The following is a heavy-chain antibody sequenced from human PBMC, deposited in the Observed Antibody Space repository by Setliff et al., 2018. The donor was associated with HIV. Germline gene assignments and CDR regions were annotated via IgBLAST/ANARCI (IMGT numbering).Heavy chain of an antibody. V-gene: IGHV1-18*01. J-gene: IGHJ4*02. D-gene: IGHD3-22*01. CDR1: GYTSTSYG. CDR3: ARVTRDYYDSRALYYFDY. CDR2: INPYKSAT. Sequence: ASVKVSCKASGYTSTSYGVTWVRQAPGQGLEWVGWINPYKSATNYGQKLQGRVTMTTDTSTSTVYMELSRLRSDDTAVYYCARVTRDYYDSRALYYFDYWGQGTLVTVSS.